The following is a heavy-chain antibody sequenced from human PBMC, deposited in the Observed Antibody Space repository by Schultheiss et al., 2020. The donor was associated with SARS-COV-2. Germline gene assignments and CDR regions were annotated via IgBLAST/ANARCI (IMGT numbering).Heavy chain of an antibody. CDR1: GFTFSSYG. CDR2: IWYDGSNK. CDR3: TTDLPHMITFGGVIVRDY. D-gene: IGHD3-16*02. J-gene: IGHJ4*02. Sequence: GESLKISCAASGFTFSSYGMHWVRQAPGKGLEWVAVIWYDGSNKYYADSVKGRFTISRDNSKNTLYLQMNSLRAEDTAVYYCTTDLPHMITFGGVIVRDYWGQGTLVTVSS. V-gene: IGHV3-33*01.